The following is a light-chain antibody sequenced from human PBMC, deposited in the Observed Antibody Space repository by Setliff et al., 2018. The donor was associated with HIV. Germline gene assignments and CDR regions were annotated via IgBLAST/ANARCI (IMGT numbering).Light chain of an antibody. CDR3: QSYGVSLSGWL. V-gene: IGLV2-14*03. J-gene: IGLJ3*02. Sequence: QSVLTQPASVSGSPGQSITISCTGTSSDVGGSGYVAWYQQYPGKAPKLLIYGNTNRPSGVPDRFSGSKSGTSASLAITGLQAEDEADYYCQSYGVSLSGWLFGGGTKVTVL. CDR1: SSDVGGSGY. CDR2: GNT.